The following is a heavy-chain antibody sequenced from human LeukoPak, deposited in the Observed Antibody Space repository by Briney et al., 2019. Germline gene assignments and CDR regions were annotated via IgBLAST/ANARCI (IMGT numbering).Heavy chain of an antibody. V-gene: IGHV3-23*01. J-gene: IGHJ3*02. Sequence: GGSLRLSCAASGFTFSSYAMSWVRQAPGKGLEWVSAISGSGGSTYYADSVKGRFTISRDNSKNTLYLQMNSLRAEDTAVYYCAKDLSSSSWYLRAFDIWGQGTMVTVSS. CDR1: GFTFSSYA. CDR3: AKDLSSSSWYLRAFDI. CDR2: ISGSGGST. D-gene: IGHD6-13*01.